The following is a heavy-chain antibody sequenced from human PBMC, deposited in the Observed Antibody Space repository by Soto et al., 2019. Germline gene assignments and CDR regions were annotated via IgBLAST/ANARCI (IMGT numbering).Heavy chain of an antibody. J-gene: IGHJ4*02. CDR1: GFTFSSYA. CDR2: ISGSGDST. Sequence: EVQLLESGGGLVQPGGSLRLSCAASGFTFSSYAMSWVRQAPGKGLEWVSAISGSGDSTFYADSVKGRFTISRDNSKNTLYLQMNRLRAEDTAVYYCAKRAWGTSYFDYWGQGTLVTVSS. D-gene: IGHD3-16*01. CDR3: AKRAWGTSYFDY. V-gene: IGHV3-23*01.